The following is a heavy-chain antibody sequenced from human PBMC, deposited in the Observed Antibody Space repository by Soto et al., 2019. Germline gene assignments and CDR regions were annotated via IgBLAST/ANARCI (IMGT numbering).Heavy chain of an antibody. CDR2: INSDGSST. V-gene: IGHV3-74*01. CDR3: AQSKYFDWLSGY. D-gene: IGHD3-9*01. CDR1: GFTFSSYW. J-gene: IGHJ4*02. Sequence: GGSLRLSCAASGFTFSSYWMHWVRQAPGKGLVWVSRINSDGSSTSYADSVKGRFTISRDNAKNTLYLQMNSLRAEDTAVYYCAQSKYFDWLSGYWGQGTLVTVSS.